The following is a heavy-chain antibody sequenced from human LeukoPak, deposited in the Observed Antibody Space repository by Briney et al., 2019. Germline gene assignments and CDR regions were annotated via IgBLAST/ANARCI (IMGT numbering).Heavy chain of an antibody. V-gene: IGHV1-18*01. CDR2: ISAYNGNT. CDR1: GYTLTSYG. J-gene: IGHJ4*02. CDR3: ARGKLGLRYFDWYYFDY. Sequence: RASVKVSCKASGYTLTSYGISWVRQAPGQGLEWTGWISAYNGNTNYAQKLQGRVTMTTDTSTSTAYMELRSLRSDDTAVYYCARGKLGLRYFDWYYFDYWGQGTLVTVSS. D-gene: IGHD3-9*01.